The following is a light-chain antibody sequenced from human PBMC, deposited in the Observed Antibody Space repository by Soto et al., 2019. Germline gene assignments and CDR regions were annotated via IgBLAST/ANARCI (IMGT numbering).Light chain of an antibody. CDR2: AAS. V-gene: IGKV1-27*01. Sequence: DIQMTQSPSSLSASVGDRVTITCRASQGISNYLAWYQQKPGKVPKLLIYAASTLQSGVPSRFSGSGSGTDFTLTISSLQPEDVATYYCQKYNSAPRGGLTFGGGTKVEIK. J-gene: IGKJ4*01. CDR3: QKYNSAPRGGLT. CDR1: QGISNY.